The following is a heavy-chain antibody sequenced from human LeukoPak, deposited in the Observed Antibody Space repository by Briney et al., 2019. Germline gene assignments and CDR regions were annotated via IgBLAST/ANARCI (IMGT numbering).Heavy chain of an antibody. CDR3: ARDSAYSGYDLGFDY. J-gene: IGHJ4*02. V-gene: IGHV1-18*04. D-gene: IGHD5-12*01. Sequence: ASVKVSCKASGYTFTSYGISWVRQAPGQGLEWMGWISAYNGNTNYAQKLQGRVTMTTDTSTSTAYMELRSLRSDDTAVYYCARDSAYSGYDLGFDYWGQGILVTVSS. CDR1: GYTFTSYG. CDR2: ISAYNGNT.